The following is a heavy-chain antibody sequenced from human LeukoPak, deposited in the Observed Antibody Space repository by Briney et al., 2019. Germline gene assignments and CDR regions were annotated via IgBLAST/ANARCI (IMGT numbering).Heavy chain of an antibody. CDR3: ARENFSTVWAGLTNWFDP. D-gene: IGHD1-14*01. J-gene: IGHJ5*02. CDR2: IYYSGST. CDR1: TGSVSSGPYY. V-gene: IGHV4-61*01. Sequence: SETLSLTCTLSTGSVSSGPYYWSLIRQPPGKALEWIGNIYYSGSTNYNPSLKSRVTISVDTSKNQFSLKLSSVTAADTAVYYCARENFSTVWAGLTNWFDPWGQGTLVTVSS.